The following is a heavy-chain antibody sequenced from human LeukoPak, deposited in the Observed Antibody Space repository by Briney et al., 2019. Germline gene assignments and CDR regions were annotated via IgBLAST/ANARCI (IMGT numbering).Heavy chain of an antibody. CDR1: GFTFSSYA. D-gene: IGHD1-7*01. Sequence: QPGGSLRLSCAASGFTFSSYAMHWVRQAPGKGLEWVAVISYDGSNKYYADSVKGRFTISRDNSKNTLYLQMNSLRAEDTAVYYCAKGGLDLFDYWGQGTLVTVSS. CDR2: ISYDGSNK. J-gene: IGHJ4*02. CDR3: AKGGLDLFDY. V-gene: IGHV3-30*04.